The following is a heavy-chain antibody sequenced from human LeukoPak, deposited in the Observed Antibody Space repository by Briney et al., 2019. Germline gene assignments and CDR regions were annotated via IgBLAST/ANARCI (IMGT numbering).Heavy chain of an antibody. Sequence: GGSLRPSCAASGFTFSNYNMNWVRQAPGKGLEWVSSISSSSSYITYADSVKGRFTISRDNAKNSLYLQMHSLRAEDTAVYYCARDSQAVGTDFDYWGQGTLVTVSS. J-gene: IGHJ4*02. CDR1: GFTFSNYN. CDR2: ISSSSSYI. V-gene: IGHV3-21*01. D-gene: IGHD6-13*01. CDR3: ARDSQAVGTDFDY.